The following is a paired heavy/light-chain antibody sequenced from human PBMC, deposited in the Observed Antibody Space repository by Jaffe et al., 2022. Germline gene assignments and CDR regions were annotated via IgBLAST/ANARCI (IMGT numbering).Heavy chain of an antibody. CDR1: GFTFSSYS. J-gene: IGHJ4*02. V-gene: IGHV3-21*01. CDR2: ISSSSSYI. Sequence: EVQLVESGGGLVKPGGSLRLSCAASGFTFSSYSMNWVRQAPGKGLEWVSSISSSSSYIYYADSVKGRFTISRDNAKNSLYLQMNSLRAEDTAVYYCARDVLEETVNGDYIWGSYPPYYFDYWGQGTLVTVSS. CDR3: ARDVLEETVNGDYIWGSYPPYYFDY. D-gene: IGHD3-16*02.
Light chain of an antibody. CDR3: QQSYSTPAT. CDR2: AAS. V-gene: IGKV1-39*01. CDR1: QSISSY. J-gene: IGKJ4*01. Sequence: DIQMTQSPSSLSASVGDRVTITCRASQSISSYLNWYQQKPGKAPKLLIYAASSLQSGVPSRFSGSGSGTDFTLTISSLQPEDFATYYCQQSYSTPATFGGGTKVEIK.